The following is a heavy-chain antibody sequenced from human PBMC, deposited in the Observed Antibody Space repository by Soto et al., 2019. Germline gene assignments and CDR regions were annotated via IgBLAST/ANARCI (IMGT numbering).Heavy chain of an antibody. J-gene: IGHJ5*02. CDR3: TTTYTGGSFST. CDR1: GFLFINAW. D-gene: IGHD1-26*01. V-gene: IGHV3-15*07. Sequence: DVQVVESGGGLVQPGKSLRLSCAASGFLFINAWMNWVRQAPGKVLEWVGRIKSETGGGTTDYAAPVKGRFTIARDDSKNILYLQMNSLKTEDTAVYYCTTTYTGGSFSTWGQGTLVTVSS. CDR2: IKSETGGGTT.